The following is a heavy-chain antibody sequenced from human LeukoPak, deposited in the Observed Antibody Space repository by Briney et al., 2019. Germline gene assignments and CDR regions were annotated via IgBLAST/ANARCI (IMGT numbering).Heavy chain of an antibody. CDR3: ARDDSSGYYYNYYYYGMDV. CDR1: GFTFSSYW. J-gene: IGHJ6*02. CDR2: IKQDGSEK. Sequence: GGSLRLSCAASGFTFSSYWMSWVRQAPGKGLEWVANIKQDGSEKYYVDSVKGRFTISRDNAKNSLYLQMNSLRAEDTAVYYCARDDSSGYYYNYYYYGMDVWGQGTTVTVSS. V-gene: IGHV3-7*01. D-gene: IGHD3-22*01.